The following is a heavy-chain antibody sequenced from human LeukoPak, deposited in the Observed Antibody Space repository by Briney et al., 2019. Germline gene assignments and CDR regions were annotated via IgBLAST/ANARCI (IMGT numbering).Heavy chain of an antibody. CDR1: GFAFSNAW. Sequence: GGSLRLSCAASGFAFSNAWMSWVRQAPGKGLEWVGRIKSKTDGGTTDYAAPVKGRFTISRDDSKNTLYLQMNSLKTEDTAVYYCTTVYCSGGSCSDYWGQGTLVTVSS. J-gene: IGHJ4*02. CDR2: IKSKTDGGTT. D-gene: IGHD2-15*01. V-gene: IGHV3-15*01. CDR3: TTVYCSGGSCSDY.